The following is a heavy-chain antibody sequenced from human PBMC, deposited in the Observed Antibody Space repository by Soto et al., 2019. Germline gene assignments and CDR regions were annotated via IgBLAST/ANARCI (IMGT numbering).Heavy chain of an antibody. CDR1: GFTFSDYY. CDR3: ARIITAAGGRRYFDL. CDR2: ISNSSSYT. J-gene: IGHJ2*01. V-gene: IGHV3-11*05. D-gene: IGHD6-13*01. Sequence: QVQLVESGGGLVKPGGSLRLSCAASGFTFSDYYMSWIRQAPGKGLEWVSYISNSSSYTNDADSVKGRFTISRDNAKNSLYLHMNSLRAEDTAVYYCARIITAAGGRRYFDLWGRGTLVTVSS.